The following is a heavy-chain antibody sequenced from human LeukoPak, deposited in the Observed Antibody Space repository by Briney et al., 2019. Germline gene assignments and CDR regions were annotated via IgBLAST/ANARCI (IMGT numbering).Heavy chain of an antibody. V-gene: IGHV1-2*02. CDR3: ARVLAGYKNTWYTSRFQY. D-gene: IGHD6-13*01. Sequence: ASVTVSCKASGYIFTAYYIHWLRQAPGQGLEGMGYINPSNGDTHYAQKFQGRVTITRDTSISTGYMDLSRLTSDDTAVYYCARVLAGYKNTWYTSRFQYWGQGTLVIVSS. CDR1: GYIFTAYY. CDR2: INPSNGDT. J-gene: IGHJ1*01.